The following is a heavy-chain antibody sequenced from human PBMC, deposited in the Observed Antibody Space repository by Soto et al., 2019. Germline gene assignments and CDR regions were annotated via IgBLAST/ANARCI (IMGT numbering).Heavy chain of an antibody. CDR2: IYHSGST. CDR3: ARAGDRYKDGMDV. Sequence: SETLSLTCAVSGGSISSGGYSWSWIRQPPGKGLEWIGYIYHSGSTYYNPSLESRVTISVDRSKNQFSLKLSSVTAADTAVYYCARAGDRYKDGMDVWGQGTTVTVSS. D-gene: IGHD1-20*01. V-gene: IGHV4-30-2*01. CDR1: GGSISSGGYS. J-gene: IGHJ6*02.